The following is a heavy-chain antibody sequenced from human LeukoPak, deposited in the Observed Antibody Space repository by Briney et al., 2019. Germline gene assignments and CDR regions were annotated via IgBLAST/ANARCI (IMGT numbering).Heavy chain of an antibody. J-gene: IGHJ5*02. CDR1: GGSFSGYY. CDR2: INHSGST. D-gene: IGHD2-2*01. V-gene: IGHV4-34*01. Sequence: SETLSLTCAVYGGSFSGYYWSWIRQPPGKGLEWMGEINHSGSTNYNPSLRSRVTISVDTSKNQFSLKLSSVTAADTAVYYCARGQRRIVVVPAAHPNWFDPWGQGTLVTVSS. CDR3: ARGQRRIVVVPAAHPNWFDP.